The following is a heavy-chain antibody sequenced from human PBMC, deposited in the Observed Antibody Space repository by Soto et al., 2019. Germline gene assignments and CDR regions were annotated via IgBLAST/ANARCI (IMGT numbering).Heavy chain of an antibody. V-gene: IGHV1-3*01. Sequence: SVKVSCKASVYTFTSYAMHWVRQAPGQRLEWMGWINAGNGNTKYSQKFQGRVTITRDTSASTAYMELSSLRSEDTAVYYCARVQNHDYGDPREYWGQGTLVTVSS. CDR2: INAGNGNT. CDR3: ARVQNHDYGDPREY. CDR1: VYTFTSYA. J-gene: IGHJ4*02. D-gene: IGHD4-17*01.